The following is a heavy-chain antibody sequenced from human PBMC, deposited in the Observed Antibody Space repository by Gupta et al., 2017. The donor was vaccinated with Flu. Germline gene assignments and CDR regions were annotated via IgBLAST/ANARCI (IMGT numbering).Heavy chain of an antibody. V-gene: IGHV4-4*07. D-gene: IGHD3-10*01. CDR1: GGSISSYY. CDR3: ARDGSVAGFDY. J-gene: IGHJ4*02. CDR2: IYTSGST. Sequence: GSDVCTSAVTMSFICTVPGGSISSYYWSWIRQPAGKGLEWIGRIYTSGSTNYNPSLKSRVTMSVDTSKNQFSLKLSSVTAADTAVYYCARDGSVAGFDYWGQGTLVTVSS.